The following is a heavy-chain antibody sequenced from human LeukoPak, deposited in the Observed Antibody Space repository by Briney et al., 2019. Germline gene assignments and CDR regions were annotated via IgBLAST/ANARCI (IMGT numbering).Heavy chain of an antibody. CDR1: GGSTSSYY. Sequence: PSETLSLTCTVSGGSTSSYYWSWIRQPAGKGLEWIGRIHISGSTNYNDSLESRVTMSVDTSKNQFSLKLTSVTAADTAVYYCARHCNSGGSYSHFFDCWGQGTLVSVSS. CDR3: ARHCNSGGSYSHFFDC. V-gene: IGHV4-4*07. J-gene: IGHJ4*02. D-gene: IGHD3-22*01. CDR2: IHISGST.